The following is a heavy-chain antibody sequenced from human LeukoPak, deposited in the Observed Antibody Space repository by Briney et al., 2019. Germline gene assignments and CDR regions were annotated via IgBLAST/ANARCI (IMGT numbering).Heavy chain of an antibody. D-gene: IGHD4-17*01. Sequence: PSETLSLTCTVSGGSISRTNYHWGWIRQPPGRGLEWIGSFYYSGSTYYNPSLKSRVTISVDTSKNQFSLRLSSVTAADTAVYYCATKRVTTANYFDYWGQGTLVTVSS. CDR1: GGSISRTNYH. J-gene: IGHJ4*02. V-gene: IGHV4-39*01. CDR3: ATKRVTTANYFDY. CDR2: FYYSGST.